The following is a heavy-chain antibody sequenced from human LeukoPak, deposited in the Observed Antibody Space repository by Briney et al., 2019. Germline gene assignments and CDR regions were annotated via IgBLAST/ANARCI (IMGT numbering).Heavy chain of an antibody. CDR3: ARTAVTTDYYYYYGMDV. V-gene: IGHV4-34*01. D-gene: IGHD4-17*01. CDR1: GGSFSGYY. Sequence: SETLSLTCAVYGGSFSGYYWTWIRQPPGKGLEWIGEINHSGSTNYNPSLKSRVTISVDTSKNQFSLKLSSVTAADTAVYYCARTAVTTDYYYYYGMDVWGKGTTVTVYS. J-gene: IGHJ6*04. CDR2: INHSGST.